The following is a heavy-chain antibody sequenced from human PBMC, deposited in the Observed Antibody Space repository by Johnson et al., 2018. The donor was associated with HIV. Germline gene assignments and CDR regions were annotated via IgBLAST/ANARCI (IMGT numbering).Heavy chain of an antibody. Sequence: VESRGGLVKPGGSLRLSCAASGFTFSNAWMSWVRQAPGKGLEWVGRIKSKTDGGTTDYAAPVKGRFTISRHKAKNTVHLQMNSLRAEDTAVYYCAREWGMVTFGGVIPRNAFDIWGQGTMVTVSS. CDR3: AREWGMVTFGGVIPRNAFDI. CDR1: GFTFSNAW. D-gene: IGHD3-16*02. J-gene: IGHJ3*02. CDR2: IKSKTDGGTT. V-gene: IGHV3-15*05.